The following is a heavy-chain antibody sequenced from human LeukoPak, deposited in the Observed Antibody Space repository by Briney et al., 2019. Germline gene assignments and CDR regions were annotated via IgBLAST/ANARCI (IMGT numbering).Heavy chain of an antibody. CDR1: GGTFSSYT. Sequence: ASVKVSCKASGGTFSSYTISWVRQAPGQGLEWMGRIIPILGIANYAQKFQGRVTITADESTSTAYMELSSLRSEDTAVYYCARDRSIFGQSLRYNWFDPWGQGTLVTVSS. V-gene: IGHV1-69*04. CDR2: IIPILGIA. CDR3: ARDRSIFGQSLRYNWFDP. D-gene: IGHD3-3*01. J-gene: IGHJ5*02.